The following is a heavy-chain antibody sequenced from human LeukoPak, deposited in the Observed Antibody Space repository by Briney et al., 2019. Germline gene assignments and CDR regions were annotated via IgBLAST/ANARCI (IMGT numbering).Heavy chain of an antibody. CDR1: GFTFSDYY. V-gene: IGHV3-11*04. D-gene: IGHD3-3*01. Sequence: GGSLRLSCAASGFTFSDYYMSWIRQAPGKGLEWVSYISSSGSTIYYADSVKGRFTISRDNAKNSLYLQMNSLRAEDTAVYYCARAQYDFSYYYFDYWGPGTLVTVSS. CDR3: ARAQYDFSYYYFDY. CDR2: ISSSGSTI. J-gene: IGHJ4*02.